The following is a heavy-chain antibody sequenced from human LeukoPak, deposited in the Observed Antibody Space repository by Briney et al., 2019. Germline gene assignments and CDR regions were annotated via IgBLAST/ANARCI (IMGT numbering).Heavy chain of an antibody. CDR3: ARGGNSYGLHETNWFDP. CDR1: GGTFSSYA. Sequence: SVKVSCKASGGTFSSYAISWVRQAPGQGLEWMGGIIPIFGTANYAQKFQGRVTITADKSTSTAYMELSSLRSEDTAVYYCARGGNSYGLHETNWFDPWGQGTLVTVSS. CDR2: IIPIFGTA. V-gene: IGHV1-69*06. D-gene: IGHD5-18*01. J-gene: IGHJ5*02.